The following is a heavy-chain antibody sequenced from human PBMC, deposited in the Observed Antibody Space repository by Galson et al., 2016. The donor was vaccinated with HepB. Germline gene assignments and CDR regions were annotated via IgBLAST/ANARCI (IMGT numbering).Heavy chain of an antibody. CDR1: GFTFSSYY. V-gene: IGHV3-7*01. J-gene: IGHJ4*02. CDR2: IRHGGSEK. Sequence: SLRLSCAASGFTFSSYYMTWVRQAPGKGLEWVASIRHGGSEKYYVDSVKGRFSISRDNAKRSLYLQMNSLRSEDTAVYFCARDSGASCSGGTCYSRGRFWGQGTLVTVSS. CDR3: ARDSGASCSGGTCYSRGRF. D-gene: IGHD2-15*01.